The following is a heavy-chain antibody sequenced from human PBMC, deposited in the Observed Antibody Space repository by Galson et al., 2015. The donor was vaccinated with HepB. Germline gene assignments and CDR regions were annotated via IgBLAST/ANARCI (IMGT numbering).Heavy chain of an antibody. V-gene: IGHV3-30*18. CDR3: AKNSGSGWT. CDR1: GFTFSSYG. CDR2: ISYDGSNK. J-gene: IGHJ5*02. Sequence: SLRLSCAASGFTFSSYGMHWVRQAPGKGLEWVAVISYDGSNKYYADSVKGRFTISRDNSKNTLYLQMNSLRAEDTAVYYCAKNSGSGWTWGQGTLVTVSS. D-gene: IGHD6-19*01.